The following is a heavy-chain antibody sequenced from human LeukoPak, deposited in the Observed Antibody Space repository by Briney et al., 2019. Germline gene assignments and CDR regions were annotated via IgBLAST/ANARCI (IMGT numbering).Heavy chain of an antibody. CDR1: GYTFTGYY. D-gene: IGHD2-15*01. V-gene: IGHV1-18*04. CDR3: ARDAGIRYCSGGSCYYFDY. Sequence: GASVKVSCKASGYTFTGYYMHWVRQAPGQGLEWMGWISAYNGNTNYAQKLQGRVTMTTDTSTSTAYMELRSLRSDDTAVYYCARDAGIRYCSGGSCYYFDYWGQGTLVTVSS. J-gene: IGHJ4*02. CDR2: ISAYNGNT.